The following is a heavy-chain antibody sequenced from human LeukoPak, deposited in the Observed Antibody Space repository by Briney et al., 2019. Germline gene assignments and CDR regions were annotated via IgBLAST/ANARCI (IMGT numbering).Heavy chain of an antibody. CDR3: ARASGYCSSTSCTYYYGMDV. CDR1: GFTFSSYA. Sequence: AGGSLRLSCAASGFTFSSYAMSWVRQAPGKGLVWVSRINSDGSSTSYADSVKGRFTISRDNAKNTLYLQMNSLRAEDTAVYYCARASGYCSSTSCTYYYGMDVWGQGTTVTVSS. CDR2: INSDGSST. D-gene: IGHD2-2*01. V-gene: IGHV3-74*01. J-gene: IGHJ6*02.